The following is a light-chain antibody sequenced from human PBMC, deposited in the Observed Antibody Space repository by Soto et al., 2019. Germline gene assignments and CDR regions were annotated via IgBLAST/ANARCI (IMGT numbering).Light chain of an antibody. Sequence: EIVLTQSPGTLSLSPGERATLSCRASQSVSSSLAWYQQKPCQTPRLLMFDASNRATGIPARFGGSVSGTDSTLTISSLEPEDFAVYYCQLRYNWPPTWTFGQGTKVDIK. CDR2: DAS. J-gene: IGKJ1*01. V-gene: IGKV3-11*01. CDR3: QLRYNWPPTWT. CDR1: QSVSSS.